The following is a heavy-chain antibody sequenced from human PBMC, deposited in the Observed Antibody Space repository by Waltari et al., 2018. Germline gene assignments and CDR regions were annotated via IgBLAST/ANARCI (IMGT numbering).Heavy chain of an antibody. J-gene: IGHJ6*02. CDR3: ARSYDFWSGFNYYYYYGMDV. V-gene: IGHV4-59*01. CDR1: GGSISSYY. CDR2: IYYSGST. Sequence: QVQLQESGPGLVKSSETLSLTCTVSGGSISSYYWSWIRQPPGKGLEWIGYIYYSGSTNYNPSLKSRVTISVDTSKNQFSLKLSSVTAADTAVYYCARSYDFWSGFNYYYYYGMDVWGQGTTVTVSS. D-gene: IGHD3-3*01.